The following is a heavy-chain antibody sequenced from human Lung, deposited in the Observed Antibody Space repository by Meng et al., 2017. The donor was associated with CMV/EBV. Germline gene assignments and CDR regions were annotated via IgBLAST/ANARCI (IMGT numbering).Heavy chain of an antibody. CDR2: IYGDDDK. V-gene: IGHV2-5*02. Sequence: FSIRRRGGGGGGSRQPPGKGREWLELIYGDDDKRYSPSLKSRLTITKDTSKNQVVLTMTNMDPVDTATYYCAHHRIQKGPRRGCHFDYWGQGTLVTVSS. CDR3: AHHRIQKGPRRGCHFDY. J-gene: IGHJ4*02. D-gene: IGHD5-18*01. CDR1: FSIRRRGGG.